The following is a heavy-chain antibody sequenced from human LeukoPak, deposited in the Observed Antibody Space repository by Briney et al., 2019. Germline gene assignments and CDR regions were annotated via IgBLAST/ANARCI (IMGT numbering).Heavy chain of an antibody. V-gene: IGHV4-4*07. CDR2: IYTSGTT. Sequence: SETLSLTCTVSGYSITSAYYWSWIRQPAGKGLEWIGRIYTSGTTHYNPSLKSRVTMSVDTSKNQFSLNLSSVTAADTAVYYCARFSSIAAAFDYWGLGTLVTVSS. D-gene: IGHD6-13*01. CDR1: GYSITSAYY. CDR3: ARFSSIAAAFDY. J-gene: IGHJ4*02.